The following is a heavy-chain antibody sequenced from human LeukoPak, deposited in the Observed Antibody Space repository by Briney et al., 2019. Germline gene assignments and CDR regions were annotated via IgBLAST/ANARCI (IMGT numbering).Heavy chain of an antibody. CDR2: ISSSGGST. CDR3: ARTYCSSTRCLVDY. D-gene: IGHD2-2*01. CDR1: GFTFSSYS. J-gene: IGHJ4*02. V-gene: IGHV3-64*01. Sequence: GVPLRLSCAASGFTFSSYSMHWVPQAPGKGLEYVSAISSSGGSTYYANSVKGRFTISRDNSKNTLYLQMGSLRAEDMAVYYCARTYCSSTRCLVDYWGQGTLVTVSS.